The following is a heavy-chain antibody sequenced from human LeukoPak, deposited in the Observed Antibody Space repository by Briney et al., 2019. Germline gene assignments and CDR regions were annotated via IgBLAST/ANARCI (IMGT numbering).Heavy chain of an antibody. D-gene: IGHD6-19*01. V-gene: IGHV1-69*05. CDR1: GGTFSSYA. J-gene: IGHJ4*02. CDR2: IIPIFGTA. Sequence: SVKVSCKASGGTFSSYAISWVRQAPGQGLEWMGGIIPIFGTANYAQKFQGRVTMTRDTSISTAYMELSRLRSDDTAVYYCARYTVAGTDFDCWGQGTLVTVSS. CDR3: ARYTVAGTDFDC.